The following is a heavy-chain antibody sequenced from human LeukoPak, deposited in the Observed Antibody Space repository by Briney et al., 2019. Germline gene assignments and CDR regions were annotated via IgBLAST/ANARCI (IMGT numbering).Heavy chain of an antibody. V-gene: IGHV1-2*02. CDR2: INPNSGGT. J-gene: IGHJ5*02. D-gene: IGHD3-3*01. CDR1: GYTFTGYY. Sequence: ASVKVSCKASGYTFTGYYMHWVRQAPGQGLEWMGWINPNSGGTNYAQKFQGGVTMTRDTSISTAYMELSRLRSDDTAVYYCARDRRGILEWLSSFDPWGQGTLVTVSS. CDR3: ARDRRGILEWLSSFDP.